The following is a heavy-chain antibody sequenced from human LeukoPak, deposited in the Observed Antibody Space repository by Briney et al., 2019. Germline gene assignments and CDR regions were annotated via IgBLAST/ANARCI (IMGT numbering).Heavy chain of an antibody. D-gene: IGHD3-10*01. CDR3: ARGRGGSGSYYFRGYFDY. CDR1: GGSFSGYY. V-gene: IGHV4-34*01. CDR2: INRSGST. J-gene: IGHJ4*02. Sequence: SETLSLTCAVYGGSFSGYYWSWIRQPPGKGLEWIGEINRSGSTNYNPSLKSRVTISVDTSKNQFSLKLSSVTAADTAVYYCARGRGGSGSYYFRGYFDYWGQGTLVTVSS.